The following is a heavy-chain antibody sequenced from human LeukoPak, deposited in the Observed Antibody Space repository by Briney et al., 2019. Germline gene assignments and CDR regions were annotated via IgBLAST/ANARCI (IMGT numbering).Heavy chain of an antibody. CDR1: GFTFSSYS. D-gene: IGHD6-19*01. V-gene: IGHV3-21*04. CDR3: ARRGGAGRHYFDY. CDR2: ISSSSSYI. Sequence: GGSLRLSCAASGFTFSSYSMNWVRQAPGKGLEWVSSISSSSSYIYYADSVKGRFTISRDNAKNSLYLQMNSLRAEDTAVYYCARRGGAGRHYFDYRGQGTLVTVSS. J-gene: IGHJ4*02.